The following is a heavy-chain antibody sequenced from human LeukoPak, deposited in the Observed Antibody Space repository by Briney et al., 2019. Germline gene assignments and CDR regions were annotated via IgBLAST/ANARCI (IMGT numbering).Heavy chain of an antibody. J-gene: IGHJ5*02. D-gene: IGHD3-10*01. V-gene: IGHV4-30-2*01. CDR2: IYHSGST. CDR1: GGSISSGGYS. CDR3: ARVLWFGELLAHP. Sequence: SQTLSLTCAVSGGSISSGGYSWSWIRQPPGKGLEWIGYIYHSGSTYYNPSLKSRVTISVDRSKNQFSLKLSSVTAADTAVYYCARVLWFGELLAHPWGQGTLVTVSS.